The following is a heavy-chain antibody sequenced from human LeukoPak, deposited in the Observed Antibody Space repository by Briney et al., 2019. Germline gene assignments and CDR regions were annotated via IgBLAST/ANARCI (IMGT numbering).Heavy chain of an antibody. CDR1: GYTFTSYY. CDR2: INPSGGST. D-gene: IGHD4-17*01. V-gene: IGHV1-46*01. CDR3: ARDQSYGDSGGWFDP. J-gene: IGHJ5*02. Sequence: ASVKVSCKASGYTFTSYYMHWVRQAPGQGLEWMGIINPSGGSTSYAQKFQGRVTMTRDTSTSTVYMELSRLRSDDTAVYYCARDQSYGDSGGWFDPWGQGTLVTVSS.